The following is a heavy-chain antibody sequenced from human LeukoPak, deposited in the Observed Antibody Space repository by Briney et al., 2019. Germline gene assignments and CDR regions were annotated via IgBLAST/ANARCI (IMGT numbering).Heavy chain of an antibody. CDR2: IYYSGST. CDR3: ARDWATVTELDY. V-gene: IGHV4-39*02. Sequence: SETLSLTCTVSGGSISTYYWGWIRQPPGKGLEWIGSIYYSGSTYYNPSLKSRVTISVDTSKNQFSLKLSSVTAADTAVYYCARDWATVTELDYWGQGTLVTVSS. D-gene: IGHD4-17*01. CDR1: GGSISTYY. J-gene: IGHJ4*02.